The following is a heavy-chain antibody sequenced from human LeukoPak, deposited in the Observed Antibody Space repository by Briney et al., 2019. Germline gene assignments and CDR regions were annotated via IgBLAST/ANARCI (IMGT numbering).Heavy chain of an antibody. CDR1: GGTFSSYA. V-gene: IGHV1-69*04. D-gene: IGHD2/OR15-2a*01. CDR2: IIPILGIA. Sequence: SVKVSCKASGGTFSSYAISWVRQSPGQGLEWMGRIIPILGIANYAQKFQGRVTITADKSTSTAYMELSSLRSENTAVYYCARGGTSMPKGYWGQGTLATVSS. J-gene: IGHJ4*02. CDR3: ARGGTSMPKGY.